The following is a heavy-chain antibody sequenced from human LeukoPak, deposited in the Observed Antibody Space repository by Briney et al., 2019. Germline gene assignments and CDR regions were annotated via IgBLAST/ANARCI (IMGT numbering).Heavy chain of an antibody. J-gene: IGHJ5*02. CDR3: ARERVGFITGNPDQVFDP. CDR2: INPNNGDT. Sequence: EASLKVSCKASGYTVSGYHIHWIRQAPGQGLEWMGWINPNNGDTDYAQKFQGRVTMTRDTSISTAYMELIRLRSDDTAVYYCARERVGFITGNPDQVFDPWGQGTLVTVSS. V-gene: IGHV1-2*02. D-gene: IGHD1-20*01. CDR1: GYTVSGYH.